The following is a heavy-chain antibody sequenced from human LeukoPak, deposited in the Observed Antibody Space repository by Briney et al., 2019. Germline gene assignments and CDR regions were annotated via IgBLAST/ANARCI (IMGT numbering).Heavy chain of an antibody. CDR3: ARGQGTVTTH. CDR2: IYHSGST. J-gene: IGHJ4*02. CDR1: GGSISSGGYS. V-gene: IGHV4-30-2*01. D-gene: IGHD4-17*01. Sequence: PSQTLSLTCAVSGGSISSGGYSWSWIRQPPGKGLEWIGYIYHSGSTYYNPSLKSRVTISVDRSKNQFSLKLSSVTAADTAVYYCARGQGTVTTHWGQGTLVTVS.